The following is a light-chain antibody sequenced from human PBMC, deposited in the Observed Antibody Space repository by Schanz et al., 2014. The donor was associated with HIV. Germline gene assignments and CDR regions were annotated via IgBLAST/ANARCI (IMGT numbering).Light chain of an antibody. CDR3: CSFAGTIWV. CDR1: SSDVGGHNY. CDR2: EVS. J-gene: IGLJ3*02. Sequence: QSALTQPPSASGSPGQSVTISCTGTSSDVGGHNYVSWYQHHPGKAPKLIIFEVSERPSGVPDRFSGSKSGNTASLTISGLQAEDEADYYCCSFAGTIWVFGGGTKVTVL. V-gene: IGLV2-8*01.